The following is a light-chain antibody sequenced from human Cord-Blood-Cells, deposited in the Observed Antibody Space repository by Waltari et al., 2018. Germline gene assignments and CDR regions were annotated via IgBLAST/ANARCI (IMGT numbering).Light chain of an antibody. CDR1: SSNIGNNY. CDR3: GTWDSSLSAWV. V-gene: IGLV1-51*01. CDR2: GNN. J-gene: IGLJ3*02. Sequence: QSVLTQPPSVSAAPGQKVTISCSGSSSNIGNNYVSWYQQLPGTAPKLLIYGNNKRPSRIPDRFSGSKSGTSATLGITGLQTGDEADYYCGTWDSSLSAWVFGGGTKLTVL.